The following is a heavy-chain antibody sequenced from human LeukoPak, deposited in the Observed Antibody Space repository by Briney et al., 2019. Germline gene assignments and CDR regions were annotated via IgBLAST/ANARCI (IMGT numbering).Heavy chain of an antibody. D-gene: IGHD5-18*01. CDR1: GGSITSFY. CDR3: ARGRSGYSYQYYFDY. J-gene: IGHJ4*02. V-gene: IGHV4-59*01. Sequence: SETLSLTCTVSGGSITSFYWSWIRQPPGQGLEWIGYIYYSGSTNYNPSLKGRVTILVDTSKNQFCLKLSSVTAADTAAYYCARGRSGYSYQYYFDYWGQGTLVTVSS. CDR2: IYYSGST.